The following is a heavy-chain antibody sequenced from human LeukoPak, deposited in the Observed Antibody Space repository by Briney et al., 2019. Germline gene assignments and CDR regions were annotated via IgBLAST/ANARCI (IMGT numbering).Heavy chain of an antibody. V-gene: IGHV4-39*01. CDR2: LFDSGNT. CDR3: ARHTRPGYSGYENASDI. Sequence: SETLSLTCIVSGGSISSRSYYWDWIRQPPGKGLEWIGNLFDSGNTHYNPSLRSRLTMSVDTSKNQFSLQLSSVTAADTAVYYCARHTRPGYSGYENASDIWGQGNMVTVSS. J-gene: IGHJ3*02. CDR1: GGSISSRSYY. D-gene: IGHD5-12*01.